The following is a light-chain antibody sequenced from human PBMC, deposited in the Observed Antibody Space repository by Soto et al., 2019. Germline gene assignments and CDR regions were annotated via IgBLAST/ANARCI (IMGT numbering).Light chain of an antibody. V-gene: IGLV2-23*01. CDR2: EGS. CDR1: SRDVGSYNL. CDR3: CTYAGSHVV. Sequence: QSALTQPASVSGSPGQSITISCTGTSRDVGSYNLVSWYQQHPGKATKLMIYEGSKRPSGVSNRFSGSKSGNTASLTISGLQAEDEADYYCCTYAGSHVVFGGGTQLTVL. J-gene: IGLJ2*01.